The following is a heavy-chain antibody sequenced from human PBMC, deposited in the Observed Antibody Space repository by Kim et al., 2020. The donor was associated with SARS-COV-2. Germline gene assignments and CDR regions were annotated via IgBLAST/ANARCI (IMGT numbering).Heavy chain of an antibody. D-gene: IGHD6-13*01. V-gene: IGHV4-39*01. CDR3: ARRGGSSWYKIGWFDP. Sequence: SETLSLTCTVSGGSISSSSYYWGWIRQPPGKGLEWIGSIYYSGSTYYNPSLKSRVTISVDTSKNQFSLKLSSVTAADTAVYYCARRGGSSWYKIGWFDPWGQGTLVTVSS. J-gene: IGHJ5*02. CDR1: GGSISSSSYY. CDR2: IYYSGST.